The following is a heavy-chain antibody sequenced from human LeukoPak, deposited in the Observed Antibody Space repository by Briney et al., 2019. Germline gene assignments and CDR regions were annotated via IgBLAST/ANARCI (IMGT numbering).Heavy chain of an antibody. Sequence: SLRLSCPPSGFTLHNYSLHWVRPAPRKGLEGVAVISYDGSNKYYADSVKGRFTISRDNSKKTLYLQMNSLRAEDTAVYYCAKFFTGEYVRAFDVWGQGTMVTVSS. J-gene: IGHJ3*01. D-gene: IGHD3-10*02. CDR3: AKFFTGEYVRAFDV. CDR2: ISYDGSNK. CDR1: GFTLHNYS. V-gene: IGHV3-30*18.